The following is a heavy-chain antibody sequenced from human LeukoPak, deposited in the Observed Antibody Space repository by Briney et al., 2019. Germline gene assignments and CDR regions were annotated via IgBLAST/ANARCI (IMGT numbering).Heavy chain of an antibody. Sequence: SETLSLTCTVSGGSISSYYWSWIRQPAGKGLEWIGRIYTSGSTNYNPSLKSRVTMSVDTSKNQFSLKLSSVTAADTAVYYCARGSHDYGDYGGYYYYYMDVWGKGTTVTVSS. CDR3: ARGSHDYGDYGGYYYYYMDV. CDR2: IYTSGST. CDR1: GGSISSYY. V-gene: IGHV4-4*07. D-gene: IGHD4-17*01. J-gene: IGHJ6*03.